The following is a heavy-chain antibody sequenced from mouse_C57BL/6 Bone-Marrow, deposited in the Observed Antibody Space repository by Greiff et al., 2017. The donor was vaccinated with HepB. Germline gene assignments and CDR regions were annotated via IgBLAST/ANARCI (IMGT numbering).Heavy chain of an antibody. D-gene: IGHD2-4*01. Sequence: EVKLVESGPELVKPGASVKIPCKASGYTFTDYNMDWVKQSHGKSLEWIGDINPNNGGTIYNQKFKGKATLTVDKSSSTAYMELRSLTSEDTAVYYCARGNYDYLYYAMDYWGQGTSVTVSS. CDR1: GYTFTDYN. V-gene: IGHV1-18*01. CDR3: ARGNYDYLYYAMDY. J-gene: IGHJ4*01. CDR2: INPNNGGT.